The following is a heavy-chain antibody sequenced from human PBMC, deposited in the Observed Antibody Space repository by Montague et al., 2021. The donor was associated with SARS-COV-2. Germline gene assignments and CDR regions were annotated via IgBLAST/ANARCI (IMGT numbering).Heavy chain of an antibody. J-gene: IGHJ3*02. CDR3: ARSGITLTGLDAFDI. CDR1: GDSVSSKSVA. D-gene: IGHD3-9*01. V-gene: IGHV6-1*01. Sequence: CAISGDSVSSKSVAWNWIRQSPSRGLEWLGRTYYRSKWDSDYAESVKRRLVITPDTSKNQVSLQLNSVIPEDTAVYFCARSGITLTGLDAFDIWGQGTMVTVYS. CDR2: TYYRSKWDS.